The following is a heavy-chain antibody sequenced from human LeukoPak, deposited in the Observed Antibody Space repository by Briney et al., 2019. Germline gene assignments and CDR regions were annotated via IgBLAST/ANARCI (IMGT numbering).Heavy chain of an antibody. D-gene: IGHD3-22*01. J-gene: IGHJ3*02. CDR2: IRYDGSNK. CDR3: AKGATYYYDSSGYYPPADAFDI. Sequence: GGSLRLSCAASGFTFSSYGMHWVRRAPGKGLEWVAFIRYDGSNKYYADSVKGRFTISRDNSKNTLYLQMNSLRAEDTAVYYCAKGATYYYDSSGYYPPADAFDIWGQGTMVTVSS. CDR1: GFTFSSYG. V-gene: IGHV3-30*02.